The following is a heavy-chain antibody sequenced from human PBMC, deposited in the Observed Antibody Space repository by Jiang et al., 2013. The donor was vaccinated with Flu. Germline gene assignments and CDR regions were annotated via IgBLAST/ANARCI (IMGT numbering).Heavy chain of an antibody. Sequence: QTLSLTCAISGDSVSSNSAAWNWIRQSPSRGLEWLGRTYYRSKWYNDYAVSVKSRITINPDTSKNQFSLQLNSVTPEDTAVYYCARGDTANHHNYWYFDLWGRGTLVTVSS. CDR1: GDSVSSNSAA. CDR3: ARGDTANHHNYWYFDL. CDR2: TYYRSKWYN. D-gene: IGHD5-18*01. V-gene: IGHV6-1*01. J-gene: IGHJ2*01.